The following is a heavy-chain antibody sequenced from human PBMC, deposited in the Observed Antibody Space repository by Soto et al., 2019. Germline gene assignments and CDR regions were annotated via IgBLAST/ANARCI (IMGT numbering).Heavy chain of an antibody. D-gene: IGHD2-15*01. J-gene: IGHJ4*02. CDR2: ISYDGSNK. CDR3: AKDPCSGGSCYRPFDY. Sequence: QVQLVESGGGVVQPGRSLRLSCAASGFTFSSYGMHWVRQAPGKGLEWVAVISYDGSNKYYADSVKGRFTISRDNSKNTLYLQMNSLRAEDTAVYYRAKDPCSGGSCYRPFDYWGQGTLVTVSS. V-gene: IGHV3-30*18. CDR1: GFTFSSYG.